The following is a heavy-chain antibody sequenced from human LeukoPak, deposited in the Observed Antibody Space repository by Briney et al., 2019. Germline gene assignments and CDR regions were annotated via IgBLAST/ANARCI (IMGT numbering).Heavy chain of an antibody. Sequence: GGSLRLSCAASGFTFSSYSMNWVRQAPGKGLEWVSSIISSSSYIYYADSVKGRFTISRDNAKNSLYLQMNSLRAEDTAVYYCARELGYYDILTGYSDRFDPWGQGTLVTVSS. J-gene: IGHJ5*02. CDR3: ARELGYYDILTGYSDRFDP. CDR2: IISSSSYI. D-gene: IGHD3-9*01. V-gene: IGHV3-21*01. CDR1: GFTFSSYS.